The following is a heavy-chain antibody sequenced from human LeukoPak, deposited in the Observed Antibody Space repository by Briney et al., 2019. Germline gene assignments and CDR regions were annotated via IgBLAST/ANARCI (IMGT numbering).Heavy chain of an antibody. CDR1: GYSFTGYY. D-gene: IGHD3-10*01. CDR3: ARGGDHYYGSGSYYAKGFDY. Sequence: ASVKVSCTSSGYSFTGYYMHWVRQAPGQGLEWMGWINPNSGVTDFAQRFQGRVTMTRDTSISTAYMELSRLTSDDTAVYYCARGGDHYYGSGSYYAKGFDYWGQGTLVTVSS. CDR2: INPNSGVT. V-gene: IGHV1-2*02. J-gene: IGHJ4*02.